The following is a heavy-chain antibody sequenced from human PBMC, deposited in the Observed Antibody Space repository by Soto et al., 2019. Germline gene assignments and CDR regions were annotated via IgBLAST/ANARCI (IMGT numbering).Heavy chain of an antibody. CDR1: GGTFSSYA. V-gene: IGHV1-69*01. J-gene: IGHJ4*02. Sequence: QVQLVQSGAEVKKPGSSVKVSCKASGGTFSSYAISWVRQAPGQGLEWMGGTIPIFGKANYAQKFQGRVRITADESTSSAYMELSSLRSEDTAVYYCARPRLGDGSGSYFPFDYWGQGTLVTVSS. CDR2: TIPIFGKA. CDR3: ARPRLGDGSGSYFPFDY. D-gene: IGHD3-10*01.